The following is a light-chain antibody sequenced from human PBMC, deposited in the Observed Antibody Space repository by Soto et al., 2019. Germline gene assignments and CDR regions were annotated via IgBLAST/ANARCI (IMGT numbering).Light chain of an antibody. Sequence: DIQMTQSPSSLSASVGDRVTITCRTSQSVSKYLNWYQQKSGKAPKLLIYAASTLQTGVPSRFSGSGSGTDFTLTISSLQPEDFETYYCQQSYSSPRTLGQGTNVDI. CDR3: QQSYSSPRT. CDR2: AAS. CDR1: QSVSKY. J-gene: IGKJ1*01. V-gene: IGKV1-39*01.